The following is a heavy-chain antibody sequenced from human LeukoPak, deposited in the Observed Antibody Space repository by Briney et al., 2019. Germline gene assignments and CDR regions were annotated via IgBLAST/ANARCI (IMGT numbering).Heavy chain of an antibody. V-gene: IGHV1-69*05. CDR1: GGTFSSYA. CDR2: IIPIFGTA. D-gene: IGHD6-6*01. J-gene: IGHJ4*02. CDR3: ARTAARRFDY. Sequence: GASVKASCKASGGTFSSYAISWVRQAPGPGLEWMGGIIPIFGTANYAQKFQGRVTMTRDTSTSTVYMELSSLRSDDTAVYYCARTAARRFDYWGQGPLVTVSS.